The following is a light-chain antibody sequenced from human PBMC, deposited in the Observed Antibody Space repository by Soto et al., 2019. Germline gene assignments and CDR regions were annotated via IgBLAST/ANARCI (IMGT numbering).Light chain of an antibody. CDR1: NIGTKS. V-gene: IGLV3-21*02. Sequence: ELTQPPSVSVAPGQTAKFTCGGDNIGTKSVQWYQQKSGQAPVLVVYDDSDRPSGVPERFSSSNFGNTATLTISNVEAGDEADYYCQVWDSSGDHYVFGTGTKVTVL. J-gene: IGLJ1*01. CDR3: QVWDSSGDHYV. CDR2: DDS.